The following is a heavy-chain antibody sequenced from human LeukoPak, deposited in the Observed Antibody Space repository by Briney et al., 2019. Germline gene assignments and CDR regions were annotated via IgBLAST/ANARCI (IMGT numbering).Heavy chain of an antibody. CDR1: GDSITSVY. J-gene: IGHJ3*02. CDR2: IFRSGDT. Sequence: SETLSLTCTVSGDSITSVYWSWIQQPPGKGLECIGYIFRSGDTNSNPPLKSRVTMSVDTSKNQFSLKLSSVTAADTAVYYCARESAYYDILTGYYKAAFDIWGQGTMVTVSS. V-gene: IGHV4-59*12. D-gene: IGHD3-9*01. CDR3: ARESAYYDILTGYYKAAFDI.